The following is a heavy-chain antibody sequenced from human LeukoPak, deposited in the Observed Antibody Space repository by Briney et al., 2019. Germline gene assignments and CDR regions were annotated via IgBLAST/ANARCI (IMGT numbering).Heavy chain of an antibody. V-gene: IGHV4-59*12. D-gene: IGHD3-16*02. CDR3: ARAQDDYIWGTYPPGGAFDV. CDR1: GGSISSYY. J-gene: IGHJ3*01. CDR2: IYYTGST. Sequence: PSETLSLTCTVSGGSISSYYWSWIRQPPGKGLEWIGSIYYTGSTYYNPSLKSRVTISVDSSKNQFSLKLNSVTAADTAVYSCARAQDDYIWGTYPPGGAFDVWGQGTMVTVSS.